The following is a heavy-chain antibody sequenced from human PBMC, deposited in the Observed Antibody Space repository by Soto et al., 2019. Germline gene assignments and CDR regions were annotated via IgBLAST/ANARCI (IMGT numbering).Heavy chain of an antibody. CDR3: LNRPTGVGRPNYYYYYYYMDV. CDR2: ISGSGGST. V-gene: IGHV3-23*01. D-gene: IGHD1-26*01. CDR1: GFTFSSYA. Sequence: EVQLLESGGGLVQPGGSLRLSCAASGFTFSSYAMSWVRQAPGKGLEWVSAISGSGGSTYYADSVKGRFTISRDNSKNTLYLQMNSLRAEDTAVYYCLNRPTGVGRPNYYYYYYYMDVWGKGTTVTVSS. J-gene: IGHJ6*03.